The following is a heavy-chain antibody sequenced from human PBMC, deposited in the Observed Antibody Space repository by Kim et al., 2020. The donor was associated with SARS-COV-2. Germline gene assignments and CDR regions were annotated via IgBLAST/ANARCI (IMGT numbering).Heavy chain of an antibody. J-gene: IGHJ4*02. CDR3: AAGGNHDLATGDY. D-gene: IGHD1-26*01. Sequence: SVKVSCKTSGFTFTSSAMQWVRQARGQRLEWIGWIVVGSGNTNYAQKFQERVTITRDMSTSTAYMELSSLRSEDTAVYYCAAGGNHDLATGDYWGQGTLVTVSS. CDR2: IVVGSGNT. CDR1: GFTFTSSA. V-gene: IGHV1-58*02.